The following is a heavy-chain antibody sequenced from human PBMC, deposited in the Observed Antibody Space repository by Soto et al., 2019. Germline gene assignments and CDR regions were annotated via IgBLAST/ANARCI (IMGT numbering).Heavy chain of an antibody. CDR3: ARKVSSWYYFDY. CDR1: GGTFSSYA. CDR2: IIPIFGTA. D-gene: IGHD6-13*01. V-gene: IGHV1-69*13. J-gene: IGHJ4*02. Sequence: SVKVSCKASGGTFSSYAISWVRQAPGQGLEWMGGIIPIFGTANYAQRFQGRVTITADESTSTAYMELSSLRSEDTAVYYCARKVSSWYYFDYWGQGTLVTVSS.